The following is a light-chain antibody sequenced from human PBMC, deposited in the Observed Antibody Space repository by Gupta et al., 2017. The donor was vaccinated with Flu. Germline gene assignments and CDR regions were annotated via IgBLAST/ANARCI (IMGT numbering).Light chain of an antibody. V-gene: IGKV2-30*01. CDR3: MQGTHWPWT. CDR1: QSLVYSDGNTY. CDR2: KVS. J-gene: IGKJ1*01. Sequence: DVVMTQSPLSLPVTLGQPASISCRSSQSLVYSDGNTYLSWFQQRPGQSPRRLIYKVSYRDSGVPDRFSGSGSGTDFTLKISRVEAEDVGLYYCMQGTHWPWTFGQGTKVEIK.